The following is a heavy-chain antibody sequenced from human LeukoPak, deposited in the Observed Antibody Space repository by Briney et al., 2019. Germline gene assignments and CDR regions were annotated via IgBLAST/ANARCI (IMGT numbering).Heavy chain of an antibody. CDR3: ARIVVPAAYDAFDI. J-gene: IGHJ3*02. Sequence: GGSLRLSCAASGFTFSSYEMNWVRQAPGKGLEWVSYISSSSSTIYYADSVKGRFTISRDNAKNSLYLQMNSLRAEDTAVYYCARIVVPAAYDAFDIWGQGTMVTVSS. CDR1: GFTFSSYE. D-gene: IGHD2-2*01. CDR2: ISSSSSTI. V-gene: IGHV3-48*01.